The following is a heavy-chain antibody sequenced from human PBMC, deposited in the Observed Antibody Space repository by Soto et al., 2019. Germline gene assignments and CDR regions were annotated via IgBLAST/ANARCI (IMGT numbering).Heavy chain of an antibody. CDR1: GYSFTTYW. D-gene: IGHD3-16*01. CDR3: ASGTYVWGSLTPFDP. V-gene: IGHV5-51*01. J-gene: IGHJ5*02. Sequence: GESLKISCQGSGYSFTTYWIGWVRQMPGKGLEWMGIIYPGDSDTRYSPSFQGQVTISADKSISTAYLQWSSLKASDTAMYYCASGTYVWGSLTPFDPWGQGTLVTVSS. CDR2: IYPGDSDT.